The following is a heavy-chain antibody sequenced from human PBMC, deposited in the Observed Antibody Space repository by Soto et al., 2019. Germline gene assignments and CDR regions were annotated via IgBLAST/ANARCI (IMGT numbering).Heavy chain of an antibody. CDR2: IDESGDF. CDR3: AREGGYVDY. CDR1: GGPIRSSSHY. Sequence: SETLSITCTVSGGPIRSSSHYWGWIRQSPGTGLEWIGSIDESGDFYYNPSLKSRVTISVDTSKNQFSLKLISVTGADSAIYYCAREGGYVDYWGQGTLVTVSS. V-gene: IGHV4-39*02. J-gene: IGHJ4*02. D-gene: IGHD1-1*01.